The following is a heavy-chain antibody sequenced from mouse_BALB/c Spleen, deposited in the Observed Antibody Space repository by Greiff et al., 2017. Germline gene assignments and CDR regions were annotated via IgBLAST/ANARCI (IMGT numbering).Heavy chain of an antibody. V-gene: IGHV5-9-4*01. CDR3: AREGITTDWYFDV. CDR2: ISSGGSYT. J-gene: IGHJ1*01. CDR1: GFTFSSYA. D-gene: IGHD1-1*01. Sequence: EVQLVESGGGLVKPGGSLKLSCAASGFTFSSYAMSWVRQSPEKRLEWVAEISSGGSYTYYPDTVTGRFTISRDNAKNTLYLEMSSLRSEDTAMYYCAREGITTDWYFDVWGAGTTVTVSS.